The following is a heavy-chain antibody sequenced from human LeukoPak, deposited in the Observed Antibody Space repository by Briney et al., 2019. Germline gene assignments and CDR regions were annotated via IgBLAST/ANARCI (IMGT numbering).Heavy chain of an antibody. V-gene: IGHV4-38-2*01. CDR2: MDDSGST. J-gene: IGHJ5*02. CDR1: GYSISSGYY. CDR3: ARGEVVVVPAAIRFDH. Sequence: KPSETQSLTCAVSGYSISSGYYWGWLRPPPGKGLEWIGKMDDSGSTYYNPSLKSRVTISVDTSKSQYSLKLSSVTAADTAVDYWARGEVVVVPAAIRFDHWGQGTLVTVSS. D-gene: IGHD2-2*01.